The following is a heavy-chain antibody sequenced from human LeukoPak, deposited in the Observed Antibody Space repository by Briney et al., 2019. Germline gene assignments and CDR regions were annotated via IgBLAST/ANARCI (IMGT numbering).Heavy chain of an antibody. CDR1: GGSISSSSYY. CDR3: ARQTALQLRGIDRYTGDTLDY. Sequence: SETLSLTCTVSGGSISSSSYYWGWIRQPPGKGLEWIGSIYYSGSTYYNPSLKSRVTISVDTSKNQLSLNLGSVTATDTAVYYCARQTALQLRGIDRYTGDTLDYWGQGTLVTVSS. D-gene: IGHD3-16*02. V-gene: IGHV4-39*01. J-gene: IGHJ4*02. CDR2: IYYSGST.